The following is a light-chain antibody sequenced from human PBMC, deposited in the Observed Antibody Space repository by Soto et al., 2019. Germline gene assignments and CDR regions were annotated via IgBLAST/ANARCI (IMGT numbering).Light chain of an antibody. J-gene: IGKJ1*01. CDR3: QQYNSYST. CDR2: KAS. V-gene: IGKV1-5*03. Sequence: DIQMTQSPSTLSASVGDRVTITCRASQSISSWLAWYQQKPGKAPKLLIYKASILESGVPSRFSGSGSGTEFTLIISSLQPDDFATYYYQQYNSYSTFGQGTKVEIK. CDR1: QSISSW.